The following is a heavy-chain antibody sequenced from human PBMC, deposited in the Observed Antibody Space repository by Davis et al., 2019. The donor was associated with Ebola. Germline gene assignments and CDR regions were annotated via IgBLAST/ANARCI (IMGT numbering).Heavy chain of an antibody. CDR3: ARDPPYDQGYDY. V-gene: IGHV6-1*01. D-gene: IGHD3-22*01. J-gene: IGHJ4*02. Sequence: SQTLSLTCAISGDSVSNNRDAWNWIRQSPSRGFEWLGRTYYRSKWFVDYAASVKSRITIKADTSKNQFSLQLTSVTPEDTVVYYCARDPPYDQGYDYWGQGTLVTVSS. CDR2: TYYRSKWFV. CDR1: GDSVSNNRDA.